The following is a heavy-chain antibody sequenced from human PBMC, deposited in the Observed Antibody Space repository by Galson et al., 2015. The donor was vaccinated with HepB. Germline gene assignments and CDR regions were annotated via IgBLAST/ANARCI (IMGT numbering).Heavy chain of an antibody. Sequence: SLRLSCAASGFTFSNYGMHWVRQAPGKGLEWVANIKQDGSEKYYVDSVKGRFTISRDNAKNSLYLQMNSLRTEDTAVYFCARDSRYSSVWSPRPLDYWGQGTLVTVSS. CDR3: ARDSRYSSVWSPRPLDY. V-gene: IGHV3-7*03. CDR1: GFTFSNYG. CDR2: IKQDGSEK. D-gene: IGHD6-19*01. J-gene: IGHJ4*02.